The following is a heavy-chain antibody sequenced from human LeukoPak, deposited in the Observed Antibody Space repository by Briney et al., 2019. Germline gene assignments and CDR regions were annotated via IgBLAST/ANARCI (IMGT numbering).Heavy chain of an antibody. J-gene: IGHJ4*02. V-gene: IGHV3-53*01. CDR3: ATRSYYYDSSGYCY. CDR2: IYSGGST. Sequence: PGGSLRLSCAASGFTVSSNYMSWVRQAPGKGLEWVSVIYSGGSTYYADSVEGRFTISRDNSKNTLYLQMNSLRAEETAVYYCATRSYYYDSSGYCYWGQGTLVTVSS. CDR1: GFTVSSNY. D-gene: IGHD3-22*01.